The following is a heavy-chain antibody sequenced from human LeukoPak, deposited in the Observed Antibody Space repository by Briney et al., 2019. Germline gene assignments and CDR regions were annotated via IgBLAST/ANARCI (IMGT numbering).Heavy chain of an antibody. J-gene: IGHJ3*02. D-gene: IGHD6-6*01. CDR3: ARTSIAARRANAFDI. Sequence: SQTLSLTCAVSGGSISSGGYSWSWIRQPPGKGLEWIGYIYHSGSTYYNPSLKSRVTISVDRSKNQFSLKLSSVTAADTAVYYCARTSIAARRANAFDIWGQGTMITVSS. CDR1: GGSISSGGYS. CDR2: IYHSGST. V-gene: IGHV4-30-2*01.